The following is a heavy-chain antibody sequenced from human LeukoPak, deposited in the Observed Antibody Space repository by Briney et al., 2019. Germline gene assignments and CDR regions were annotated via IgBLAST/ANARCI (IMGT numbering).Heavy chain of an antibody. V-gene: IGHV3-23*01. D-gene: IGHD3-10*01. J-gene: IGHJ4*02. Sequence: GGSLRLSCAASGFTFSSNAMNWVRQAPGKGLEWVSGISGGGSSTYYADSVKGRFTISRDNSKNTLYLQMNSLRAEDTAIYYCAKDQYSYASGSYSDYWGQGTLVTVSS. CDR1: GFTFSSNA. CDR3: AKDQYSYASGSYSDY. CDR2: ISGGGSST.